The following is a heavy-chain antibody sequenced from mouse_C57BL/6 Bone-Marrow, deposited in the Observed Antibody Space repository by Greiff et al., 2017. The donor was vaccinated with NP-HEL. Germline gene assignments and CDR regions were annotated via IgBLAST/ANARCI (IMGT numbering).Heavy chain of an antibody. CDR3: ERRGAYSNYVNYAMDY. Sequence: VQLQQPGAELVKPGASVKLSCKASGYTFTSYWMHWVKQRPGRGLEWIGRIDPNSGGTKYNEKFKSKATLTVDKPSSTAYMQLSIRTSEDAAVYYCERRGAYSNYVNYAMDYWGQGTSVTVSS. CDR2: IDPNSGGT. CDR1: GYTFTSYW. D-gene: IGHD2-5*01. J-gene: IGHJ4*01. V-gene: IGHV1-72*01.